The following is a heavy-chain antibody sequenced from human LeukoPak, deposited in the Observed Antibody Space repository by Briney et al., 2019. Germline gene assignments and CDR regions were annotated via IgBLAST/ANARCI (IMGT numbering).Heavy chain of an antibody. J-gene: IGHJ4*02. V-gene: IGHV1-18*01. CDR2: VSAYNGDT. CDR1: GYTFTSCG. Sequence: ASVKVSCKASGYTFTSCGICWVRQAPGQGLEWMGWVSAYNGDTNYAQKFQGRVTMTIDTSTSTAYMELRRLRSDDTAVYYCARGRIAVAGYWGQGTLVTVSS. D-gene: IGHD6-19*01. CDR3: ARGRIAVAGY.